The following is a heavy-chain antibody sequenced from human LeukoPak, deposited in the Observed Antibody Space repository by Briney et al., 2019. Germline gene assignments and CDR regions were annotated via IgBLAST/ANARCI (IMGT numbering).Heavy chain of an antibody. Sequence: SETLSLTCTVSGGSISSYYWNWIRQPPGKGLEWIGYIYCSGSTNYNPSLKSRVTTSVDTSKNQFSLKLSSVTAAGTAVYYCARERLGYYDRSGLDYWGQGTLVTVSS. V-gene: IGHV4-59*01. CDR2: IYCSGST. J-gene: IGHJ4*02. D-gene: IGHD3-22*01. CDR1: GGSISSYY. CDR3: ARERLGYYDRSGLDY.